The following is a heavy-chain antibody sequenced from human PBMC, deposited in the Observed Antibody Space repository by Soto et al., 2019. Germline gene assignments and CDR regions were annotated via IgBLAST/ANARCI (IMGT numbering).Heavy chain of an antibody. CDR2: IGDSGGRT. Sequence: GGSLRLSCAASGFTFTNYAMNWVRQAPGKALEWVSVIGDSGGRTHYADSVKGRFAISRDNSKNTLYLQMNSLRAEDTAVYYCARESNYDYAFDIWGQGTMVTIS. V-gene: IGHV3-23*01. D-gene: IGHD3-3*01. CDR3: ARESNYDYAFDI. J-gene: IGHJ3*02. CDR1: GFTFTNYA.